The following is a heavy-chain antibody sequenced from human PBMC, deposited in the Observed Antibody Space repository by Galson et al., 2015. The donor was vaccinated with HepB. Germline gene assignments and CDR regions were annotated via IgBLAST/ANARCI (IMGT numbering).Heavy chain of an antibody. D-gene: IGHD6-13*01. Sequence: EFVASVKGRFTISRDDSKSSAYLQMNSLKTEDTAVYYCSRSYSSSWSDHYDYGMDVWGQGTTVTVSS. V-gene: IGHV3-49*02. J-gene: IGHJ6*02. CDR3: SRSYSSSWSDHYDYGMDV.